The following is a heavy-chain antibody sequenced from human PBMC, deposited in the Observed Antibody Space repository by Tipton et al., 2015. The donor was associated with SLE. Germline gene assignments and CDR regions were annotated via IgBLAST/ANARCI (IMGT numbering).Heavy chain of an antibody. CDR1: GYTFTSYG. CDR3: ARDDLAAFDI. Sequence: QSGAEVKKPGASVKVSCKASGYTFTSYGISWVRQAPGQGLGWMGWINPNSGGTNYAQKFQGRVTMTRDTSISTAYMELSRLRSDDTAVYYCARDDLAAFDIWGQGTMVTVSS. CDR2: INPNSGGT. V-gene: IGHV1-2*02. J-gene: IGHJ3*02.